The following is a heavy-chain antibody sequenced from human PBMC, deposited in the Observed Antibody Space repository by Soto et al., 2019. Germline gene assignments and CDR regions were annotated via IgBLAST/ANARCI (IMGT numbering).Heavy chain of an antibody. Sequence: SETLSLTCTVSGGSISSYYWSWIRQPPGKGLEWIGYIYYSGSTNYNPSLKSRATISVDTSKNQFSLKLSSVTAADTAVYYCARGKRTVTSPKWFDPWGQGTLVTVSS. CDR2: IYYSGST. V-gene: IGHV4-59*01. D-gene: IGHD4-17*01. CDR1: GGSISSYY. CDR3: ARGKRTVTSPKWFDP. J-gene: IGHJ5*02.